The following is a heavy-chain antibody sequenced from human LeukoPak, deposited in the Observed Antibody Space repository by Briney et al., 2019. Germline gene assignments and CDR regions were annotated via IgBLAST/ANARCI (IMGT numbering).Heavy chain of an antibody. CDR2: IYYSGST. D-gene: IGHD3-22*01. CDR3: ARGLGSGYYYGDSNWFDP. V-gene: IGHV4-39*01. CDR1: GGSISSGTDY. J-gene: IGHJ5*02. Sequence: SETLSLTCTVSGGSISSGTDYWGWIRQPPGAGLEWIGSIYYSGSTSYNPSLKSRVTISVDTSKNQFSLKLSSVTAADTAVYYCARGLGSGYYYGDSNWFDPWGQGTLVTASS.